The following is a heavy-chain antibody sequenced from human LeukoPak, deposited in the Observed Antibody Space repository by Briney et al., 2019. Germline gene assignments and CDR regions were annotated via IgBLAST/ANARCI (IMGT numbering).Heavy chain of an antibody. Sequence: ASVKVSCKASGYTFTSYGISWVRQAPGQGLEWMGWISAYNGNTNYAQKLQGRVTMTTDTSTSTAYIELRSLRSDDTAVYYCARGYDWASGWYGLKDYWGQGTLVTVSS. CDR1: GYTFTSYG. CDR2: ISAYNGNT. J-gene: IGHJ4*02. D-gene: IGHD6-19*01. CDR3: ARGYDWASGWYGLKDY. V-gene: IGHV1-18*01.